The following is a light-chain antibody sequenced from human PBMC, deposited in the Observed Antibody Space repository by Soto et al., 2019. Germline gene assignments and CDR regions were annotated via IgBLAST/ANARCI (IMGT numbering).Light chain of an antibody. V-gene: IGKV1-39*01. CDR2: SAS. J-gene: IGKJ5*01. CDR1: QRINIY. Sequence: DLQMTQSPSSLSPSVGDRVTITCRASQRINIYLNWYRQKPGKAPELLIYSASNLQSGVPSRFSGSGSGTDFTLTISSLQPEDFATYYCQQSCSTPTFGHGTRLEIK. CDR3: QQSCSTPT.